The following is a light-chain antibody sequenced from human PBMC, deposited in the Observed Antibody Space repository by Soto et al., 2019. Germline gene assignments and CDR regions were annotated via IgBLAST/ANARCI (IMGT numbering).Light chain of an antibody. CDR3: SSYAGSNNLV. CDR1: SSDVGGYNY. CDR2: EVI. V-gene: IGLV2-8*01. Sequence: QSALTQPPSASGSPGQSVTISCTGTSSDVGGYNYVSWYQQNPGKAPTLMIYEVIKRPSGVPDRFSGSKSGNTASLTVSGLQAEDEADYYCSSYAGSNNLVFGGGTKLTVL. J-gene: IGLJ3*02.